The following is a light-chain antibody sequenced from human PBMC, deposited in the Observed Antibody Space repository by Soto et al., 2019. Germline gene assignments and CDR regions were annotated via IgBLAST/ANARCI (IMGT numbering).Light chain of an antibody. CDR1: KGVPNSF. V-gene: IGKV3-20*01. CDR3: QQYSSLPHT. Sequence: ENVLTQSPGTLSLSPGEKATLSCRPSKGVPNSFFAWYQQKPGQSPRLLISGISSRATGIPDRFSGSGSGTDFTLTISRLEPEDFVVYYCQQYSSLPHTFGQGTKLEVK. J-gene: IGKJ2*01. CDR2: GIS.